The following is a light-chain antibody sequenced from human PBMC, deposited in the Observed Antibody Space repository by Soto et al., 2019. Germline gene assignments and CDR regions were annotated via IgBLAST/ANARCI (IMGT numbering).Light chain of an antibody. J-gene: IGKJ1*01. CDR2: KAS. V-gene: IGKV1-5*03. CDR3: QDYNSWT. CDR1: QSISTW. Sequence: DIQMTQSPSTLSASVGDRVTITCRASQSISTWLSWYQQKPGKAPKVLIYKASNLKSGVSSRFSGSGSGTEFTLTIRSLQPDDFATYYCQDYNSWTFGQGTKVDIK.